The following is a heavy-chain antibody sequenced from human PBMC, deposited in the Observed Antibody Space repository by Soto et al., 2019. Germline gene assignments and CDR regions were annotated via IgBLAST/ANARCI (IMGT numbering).Heavy chain of an antibody. Sequence: QVQLVESGGGVVQPGRSLRLSCAASGFTFSSYGMHWVRQAPGKGLEWVAVISYDGSNKYYADSVKGRFTSSRDNSKKTMYLQMNSLSAEETAVYYWAKDGPPDIVATYFDYWGQGTLVTVSS. CDR3: AKDGPPDIVATYFDY. J-gene: IGHJ4*02. V-gene: IGHV3-30*18. CDR1: GFTFSSYG. D-gene: IGHD5-12*01. CDR2: ISYDGSNK.